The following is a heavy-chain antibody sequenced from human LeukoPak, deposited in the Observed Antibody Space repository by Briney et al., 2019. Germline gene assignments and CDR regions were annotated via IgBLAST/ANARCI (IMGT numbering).Heavy chain of an antibody. CDR1: GFTFSDYW. D-gene: IGHD1-26*01. Sequence: GGSLRLSCAASGFTFSDYWMHWVRQSPGRRLVRVARISSDGISSSYADSVKGRFIISRDNAKNTLYLQMNDLGADDTAIYYCARDRDWELYDYWGQGTLVTVSS. V-gene: IGHV3-74*01. CDR3: ARDRDWELYDY. CDR2: ISSDGISS. J-gene: IGHJ4*02.